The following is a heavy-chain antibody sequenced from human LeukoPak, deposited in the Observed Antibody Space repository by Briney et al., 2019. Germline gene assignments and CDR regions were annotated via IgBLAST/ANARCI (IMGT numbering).Heavy chain of an antibody. Sequence: PSETLSLACTVSGGSISSSSYYWGWIRQPPGKGLEWIGSIYYSGSTYYNPSLKSRVTISVDTSKNQFSLKLSSVTAADTAVYYCARTVYSSGWYIDYWGREPWSPSPQ. D-gene: IGHD6-19*01. J-gene: IGHJ4*02. V-gene: IGHV4-39*01. CDR2: IYYSGST. CDR3: ARTVYSSGWYIDY. CDR1: GGSISSSSYY.